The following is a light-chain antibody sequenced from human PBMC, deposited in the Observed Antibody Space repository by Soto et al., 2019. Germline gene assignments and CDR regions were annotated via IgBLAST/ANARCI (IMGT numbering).Light chain of an antibody. V-gene: IGLV2-14*01. J-gene: IGLJ1*01. CDR1: SSDVGDYNY. CDR3: SSYTSSSTYV. Sequence: QSVLTQPASVSGSPGQSITISCTGTSSDVGDYNYVSWYQQHPGKAPKLMIFDVSNRPSGVSNRFSGSKSGNTASLTISELQAEDEADYYCSSYTSSSTYVFGTGTKV. CDR2: DVS.